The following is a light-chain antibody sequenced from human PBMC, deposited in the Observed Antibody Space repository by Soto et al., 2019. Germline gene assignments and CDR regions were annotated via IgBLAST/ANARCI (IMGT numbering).Light chain of an antibody. CDR2: DAS. CDR1: QSVTSW. Sequence: DIQMTQSPSTLSASVGDRVTITCRASQSVTSWLAWYQQKPGKAPKLLIYDASTLESGVPSRFSGRGSGTEFTLTISSLQPDDFATYYCHQYNSYSPTFGAGTKVEIK. CDR3: HQYNSYSPT. J-gene: IGKJ4*01. V-gene: IGKV1-5*01.